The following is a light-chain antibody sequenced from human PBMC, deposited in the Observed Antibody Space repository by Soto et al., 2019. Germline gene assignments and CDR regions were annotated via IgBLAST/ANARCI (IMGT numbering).Light chain of an antibody. Sequence: QSVLTQPPSVSAAPRQKVTISCSGSSSNIGNNYVSWYQQLPGTAPKLLIYDNNNRPSGIPDRFSGSKSGTSATLVITGLQTGDEADYYCGTWDSSLSAVVFGGGTKLTVL. CDR2: DNN. CDR3: GTWDSSLSAVV. CDR1: SSNIGNNY. J-gene: IGLJ2*01. V-gene: IGLV1-51*01.